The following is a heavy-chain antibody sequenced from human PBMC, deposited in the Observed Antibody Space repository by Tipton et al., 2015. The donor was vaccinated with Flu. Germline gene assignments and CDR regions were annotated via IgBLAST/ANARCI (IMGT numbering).Heavy chain of an antibody. CDR2: ISWNSGSI. CDR1: GFTFDDYA. V-gene: IGHV3-9*01. Sequence: SLRLSCAASGFTFDDYAMHWVRQAPGKGLEWVSGISWNSGSIGYADSVKGRFTISRDNAKNSLYLQMNSLRAEDTALYYCAKESDGMDVWGQGTTVTVSS. J-gene: IGHJ6*02. CDR3: AKESDGMDV.